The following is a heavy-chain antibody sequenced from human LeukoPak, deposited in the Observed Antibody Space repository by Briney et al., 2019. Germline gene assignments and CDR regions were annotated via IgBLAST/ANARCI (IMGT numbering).Heavy chain of an antibody. CDR2: IYYSGST. CDR3: ARESAVTTGSWFDP. D-gene: IGHD4-11*01. J-gene: IGHJ5*02. CDR1: GGSISSSSYY. V-gene: IGHV4-39*07. Sequence: PSETLSLTCTVSGGSISSSSYYWGWIRQPPGEGLEWIGSIYYSGSTYYNPSLKSRVTISVDTSKNQFSLKLSSVTAADTAVYYCARESAVTTGSWFDPWGQGTLVTVSS.